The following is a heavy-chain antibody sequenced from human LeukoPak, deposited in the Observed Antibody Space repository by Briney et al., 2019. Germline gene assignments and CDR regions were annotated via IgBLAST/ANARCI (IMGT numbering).Heavy chain of an antibody. Sequence: PSETLSLTCTVSGGSISSYYWSWIRQPPGKGLEWIGYIYYSGSTNYNPSLKSRVTMSVDTSKNQFSLKLSSVTAADTAVYYCAREPPGAFDIWGQGTMVTVSS. CDR2: IYYSGST. V-gene: IGHV4-59*12. CDR3: AREPPGAFDI. CDR1: GGSISSYY. J-gene: IGHJ3*02.